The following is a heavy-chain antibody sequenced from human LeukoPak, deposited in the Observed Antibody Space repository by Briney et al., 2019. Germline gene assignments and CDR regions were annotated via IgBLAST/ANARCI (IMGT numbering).Heavy chain of an antibody. CDR2: IYYSGST. Sequence: PSETLSLTCTVSGGSISSYYWSWIRRPPGKGLEWIGYIYYSGSTNCNPSLKSRVTISVDTSKNQFSLKLSSVTAADTAVYYCARYYDILTGYHNWFDPWGQGTLVTVSS. J-gene: IGHJ5*02. CDR3: ARYYDILTGYHNWFDP. D-gene: IGHD3-9*01. V-gene: IGHV4-59*01. CDR1: GGSISSYY.